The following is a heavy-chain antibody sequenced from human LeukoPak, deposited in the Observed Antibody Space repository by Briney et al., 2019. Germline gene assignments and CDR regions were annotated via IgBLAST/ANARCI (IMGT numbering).Heavy chain of an antibody. V-gene: IGHV1-2*02. Sequence: AAVKVSCKSSGYTFTGYYMHWVRQAPGQGLEWMGWINPNSGGTNYAQKFQGRVTMTRDTSISTAYKELSRLRSDDTAVYYCARVVAARPIDYWGQGTLVTVSS. D-gene: IGHD6-6*01. CDR1: GYTFTGYY. CDR2: INPNSGGT. CDR3: ARVVAARPIDY. J-gene: IGHJ4*02.